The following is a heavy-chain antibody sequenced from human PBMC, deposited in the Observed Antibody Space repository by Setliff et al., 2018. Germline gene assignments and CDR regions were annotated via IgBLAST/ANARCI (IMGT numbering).Heavy chain of an antibody. D-gene: IGHD6-13*01. CDR1: GGSISSSSYY. V-gene: IGHV4-39*07. Sequence: PSETLSLTCTVSGGSISSSSYYWGWICQPPGKGLEWIGIIYYSGSTYYNPSLKSRVTISVDTSKNQFSLKPSSVTAADTAVYYCARQQQLVIGSTAYYYYGMDVWGQGTTVTVSS. J-gene: IGHJ6*02. CDR2: IYYSGST. CDR3: ARQQQLVIGSTAYYYYGMDV.